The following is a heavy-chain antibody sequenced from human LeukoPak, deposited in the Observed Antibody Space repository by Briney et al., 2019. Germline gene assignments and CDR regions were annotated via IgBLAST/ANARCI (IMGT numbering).Heavy chain of an antibody. D-gene: IGHD3-3*01. J-gene: IGHJ6*02. V-gene: IGHV4-34*01. CDR1: GGSFSRYY. CDR2: INHSGST. Sequence: SETLSLTCAVYGGSFSRYYWSWIRQPPEKGLEWIGEINHSGSTNYNPSLKSRVTISVDTSKNQFSLKLSSVTAADTAVYYCARGRTIFGVVIRYYYYGMDVWGQGTTVTVSS. CDR3: ARGRTIFGVVIRYYYYGMDV.